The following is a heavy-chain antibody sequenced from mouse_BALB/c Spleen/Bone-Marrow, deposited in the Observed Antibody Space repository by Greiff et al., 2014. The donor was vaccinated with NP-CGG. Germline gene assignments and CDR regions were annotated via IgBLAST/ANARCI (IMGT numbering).Heavy chain of an antibody. D-gene: IGHD2-14*01. J-gene: IGHJ4*01. Sequence: VQLQQSGPELVRPGASVKMSCKASGYTFTSYWMHWVKQRPGQGLEWIGMIDPSNSETRLNQKSKDKATLNVDKSSNTAYMQLSSLTSEDSAVYYCARNYRYPRPYAMDCWGQGTSVTVSS. V-gene: IGHV1-59*01. CDR3: ARNYRYPRPYAMDC. CDR1: GYTFTSYW. CDR2: IDPSNSET.